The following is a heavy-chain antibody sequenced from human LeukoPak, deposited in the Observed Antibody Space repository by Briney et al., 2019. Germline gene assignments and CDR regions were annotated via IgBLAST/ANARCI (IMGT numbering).Heavy chain of an antibody. CDR2: IWHNGSKK. Sequence: PGGSLRLSCAGSGFTFGTYVMHWVRQAPGKGLEWVAFIWHNGSKKFYGDSAKGRFTISRDNSKNTMDLQMSSLRAEDTAVYYCVRDLLTLPQKYFDSWGQGTLVSVSS. CDR3: VRDLLTLPQKYFDS. D-gene: IGHD3-9*01. J-gene: IGHJ4*02. CDR1: GFTFGTYV. V-gene: IGHV3-30*02.